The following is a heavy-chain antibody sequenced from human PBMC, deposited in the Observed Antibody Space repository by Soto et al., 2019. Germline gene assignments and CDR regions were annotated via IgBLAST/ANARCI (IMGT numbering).Heavy chain of an antibody. CDR3: ARVNGDYGLGMDV. V-gene: IGHV3-30-3*01. CDR2: ISYDGSNK. J-gene: IGHJ6*02. Sequence: QVQLVESGGGVVQPGRSLRLSCAASGFTFSSYAMQWVRQAPSKGLEWVAVISYDGSNKYYADSVKGRFTISRDNSKNTLYLQMNSLRAEDTAVYYCARVNGDYGLGMDVWGQGTTVTVSS. D-gene: IGHD4-17*01. CDR1: GFTFSSYA.